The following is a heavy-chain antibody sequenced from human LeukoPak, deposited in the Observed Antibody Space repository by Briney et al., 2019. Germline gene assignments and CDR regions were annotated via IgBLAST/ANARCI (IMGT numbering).Heavy chain of an antibody. CDR1: GLTFSDHY. J-gene: IGHJ4*02. V-gene: IGHV3-72*01. CDR3: ARVAAAAGAYFDY. Sequence: GGSLRLSCAASGLTFSDHYMDWVRQAPGKGLEWVGRTRNKANSYTTEYAASVKGRFTISRDDSKNSLYLQMNSLKTEDTAVYYCARVAAAAGAYFDYWGQGTLVTVSS. D-gene: IGHD6-13*01. CDR2: TRNKANSYTT.